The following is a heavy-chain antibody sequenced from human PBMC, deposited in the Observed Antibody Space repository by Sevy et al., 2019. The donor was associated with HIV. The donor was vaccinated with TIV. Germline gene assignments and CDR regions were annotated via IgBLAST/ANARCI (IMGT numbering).Heavy chain of an antibody. CDR3: ARDCSSTSCLWGMDV. Sequence: GGSLRLSCAASGFTFSRYWMSWVRQAPGKGLEWVANIKLDGSEKYYVDSVKGRFTISRDNAKNSLYLQMISLRAEDSAVYYCARDCSSTSCLWGMDVWGQGTTVTVSS. CDR2: IKLDGSEK. J-gene: IGHJ6*02. V-gene: IGHV3-7*03. CDR1: GFTFSRYW. D-gene: IGHD2-2*01.